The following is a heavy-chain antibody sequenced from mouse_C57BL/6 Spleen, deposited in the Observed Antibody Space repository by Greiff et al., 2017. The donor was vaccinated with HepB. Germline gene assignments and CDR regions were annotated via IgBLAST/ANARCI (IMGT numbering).Heavy chain of an antibody. D-gene: IGHD2-2*01. J-gene: IGHJ2*01. CDR2: IHPNSGST. V-gene: IGHV1-64*01. CDR1: GYTFTSYW. CDR3: ARGATMVTTDY. Sequence: VQLQQSGAELVKPGASVKLSCKASGYTFTSYWMHWVKQRPGQGLEWIGMIHPNSGSTNYNEKFKSKATLTVDKSSSTAYMQLSSLTSEDSAVYYCARGATMVTTDYWGQGTTLTVSS.